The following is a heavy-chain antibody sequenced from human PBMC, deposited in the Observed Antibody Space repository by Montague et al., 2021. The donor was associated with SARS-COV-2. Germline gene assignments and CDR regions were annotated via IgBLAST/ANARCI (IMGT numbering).Heavy chain of an antibody. V-gene: IGHV4-34*01. D-gene: IGHD3-10*01. Sequence: SETLSLTCAVYGGSLSGYYWSWIRQPPEKGLEWIGEINHSANTKXXPSLKGPVTISIDTSKNQFSLKMTSVTAADTATYYCASGIYPSGSYYNRCYYGLNIWGPGTTVIVSS. CDR2: INHSANT. CDR1: GGSLSGYY. CDR3: ASGIYPSGSYYNRCYYGLNI. J-gene: IGHJ6*02.